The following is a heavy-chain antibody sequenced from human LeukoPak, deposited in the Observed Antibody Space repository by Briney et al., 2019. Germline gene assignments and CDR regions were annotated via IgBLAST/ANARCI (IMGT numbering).Heavy chain of an antibody. V-gene: IGHV3-21*01. CDR1: GFTFRSYL. CDR2: ISSSTSYI. Sequence: GGSLRLSCAASGFTFRSYLMDRVPPAPGKGLEWVSVISSSTSYIYYADSVKGRFTISRDNAKNSVYLQMNSLRADDTGVYYCARDRNERGSDAFDIWGQGTKVTVSS. CDR3: ARDRNERGSDAFDI. D-gene: IGHD3-10*01. J-gene: IGHJ3*02.